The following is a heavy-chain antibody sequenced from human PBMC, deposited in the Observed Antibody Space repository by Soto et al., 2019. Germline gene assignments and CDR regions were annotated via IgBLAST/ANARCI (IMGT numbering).Heavy chain of an antibody. J-gene: IGHJ4*02. CDR3: ARDAIFISSWYGN. V-gene: IGHV3-33*01. D-gene: IGHD6-13*01. CDR1: GFTFSSYA. Sequence: QVQLVESGGGVVQPGRSLRLSCAASGFTFSSYAMHWVRQAPGKGLEWVAVIWYDGSNKYYADSVKGRFTISRDNSKNTLYLQMNSLRAEDTAVYYCARDAIFISSWYGNWGQGTLVTVSS. CDR2: IWYDGSNK.